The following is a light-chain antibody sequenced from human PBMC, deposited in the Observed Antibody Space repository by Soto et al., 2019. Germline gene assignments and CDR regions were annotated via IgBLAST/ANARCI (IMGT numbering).Light chain of an antibody. V-gene: IGKV1-8*01. CDR2: AAS. Sequence: AIRITQSPSSLSACTGDRVTITCRASQGISSYLACYQQKPGKAPKLLIYAASTLQSVVTSRFSGSGSGTDFTLTISCLQSEDFATHYCQQYYSYPRTLGQGTKVDIK. CDR3: QQYYSYPRT. J-gene: IGKJ1*01. CDR1: QGISSY.